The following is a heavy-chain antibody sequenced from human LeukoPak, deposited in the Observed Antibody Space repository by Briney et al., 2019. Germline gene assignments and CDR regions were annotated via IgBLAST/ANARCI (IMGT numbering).Heavy chain of an antibody. D-gene: IGHD3-9*01. CDR2: IYPGDSDT. J-gene: IGHJ4*02. CDR1: GYSFTSYW. Sequence: GESLQISCKGSGYSFTSYWIGWVRQMPGKGLEWMGIIYPGDSDTRYSPSFQGQVTISADKSISTAYLQWSSLKASDTAMYYCARTLSDYDILTGYQGGLDYWGQGTLVTVSS. CDR3: ARTLSDYDILTGYQGGLDY. V-gene: IGHV5-51*01.